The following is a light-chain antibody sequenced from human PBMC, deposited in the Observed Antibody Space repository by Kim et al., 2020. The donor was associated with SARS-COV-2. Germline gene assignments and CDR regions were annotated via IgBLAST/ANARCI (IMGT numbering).Light chain of an antibody. Sequence: SPGKRATLSCRASQSVSSSFLAWYQQKPGQAPRLLIYGASSRATGIPDRFRGSGSGTDFTLTISRLQPEDFAVYYCQQYGNSPKYTFGQGTKLEI. J-gene: IGKJ2*01. CDR3: QQYGNSPKYT. CDR2: GAS. CDR1: QSVSSSF. V-gene: IGKV3-20*01.